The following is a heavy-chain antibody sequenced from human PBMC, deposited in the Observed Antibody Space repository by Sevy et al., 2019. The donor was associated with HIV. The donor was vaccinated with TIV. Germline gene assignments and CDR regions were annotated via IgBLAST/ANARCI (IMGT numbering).Heavy chain of an antibody. CDR1: GFTFSSNW. CDR2: INSDGSST. D-gene: IGHD4-17*01. CDR3: ARDAFVLVTTGGKKDGYFQH. V-gene: IGHV3-74*01. J-gene: IGHJ1*01. Sequence: GGSLRLSCAASGFTFSSNWMHWVRQAPGKGLVWVSRINSDGSSTNYADSVKGRFTISRDNAKNTLYLLMNSLRAEDTAVYYCARDAFVLVTTGGKKDGYFQHWGQGALVTVSS.